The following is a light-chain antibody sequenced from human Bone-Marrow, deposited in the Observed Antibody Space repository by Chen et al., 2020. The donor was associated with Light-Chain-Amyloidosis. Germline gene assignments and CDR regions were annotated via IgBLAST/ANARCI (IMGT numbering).Light chain of an antibody. V-gene: IGKV1-39*01. CDR3: QQSYSTPYP. CDR1: QSISNY. Sequence: DIQMTQSPSSLSASVGDRVTINFRASQSISNYLNWYQQKPGKAPKLLIYAASSFQSGVPSRFSGSGSGTDFTLTISSLQPEDFTTYYCQQSYSTPYPFGQGTKLGI. J-gene: IGKJ2*01. CDR2: AAS.